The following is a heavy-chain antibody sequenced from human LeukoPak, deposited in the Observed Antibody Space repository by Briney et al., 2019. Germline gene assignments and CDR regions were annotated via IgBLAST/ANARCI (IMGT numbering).Heavy chain of an antibody. Sequence: SETLSLTCTVSGGSISSYYWSWIRQPPGKGLEWIGYIYNNGYSGSTNYNPSLKSRVTISVGTSKGQFSLKLTSVTAADTAVYYCAGHPRISWFDPWGQGTLVTVSS. J-gene: IGHJ5*02. CDR3: AGHPRISWFDP. CDR1: GGSISSYY. CDR2: IYNNGYSGST. D-gene: IGHD3-3*02. V-gene: IGHV4-59*08.